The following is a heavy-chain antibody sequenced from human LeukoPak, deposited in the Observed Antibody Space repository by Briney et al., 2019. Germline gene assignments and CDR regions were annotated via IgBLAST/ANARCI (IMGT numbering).Heavy chain of an antibody. V-gene: IGHV4-59*01. Sequence: SGTLSLTCAVSVGSICGYYWSWSRQRPGEGLWWIWYIYYSVSTNYNPSLKSRVTISVDTSKNQYSLKLSSVTAADTAVYYCASYRKGNSGYDYYFDYWGQGTLVTVSS. CDR1: VGSICGYY. CDR2: IYYSVST. J-gene: IGHJ4*02. CDR3: ASYRKGNSGYDYYFDY. D-gene: IGHD5-12*01.